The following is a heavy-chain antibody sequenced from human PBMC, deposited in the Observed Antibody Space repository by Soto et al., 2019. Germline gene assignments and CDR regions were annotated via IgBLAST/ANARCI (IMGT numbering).Heavy chain of an antibody. V-gene: IGHV1-24*01. CDR1: GDTLTGLS. Sequence: ASVKVSCKVSGDTLTGLSMHWVRQAPGKGLEWMGGFDPEDGETIYAQKLQGRVTMTEDTSTDTAYMELSSLRSEDTAVYYCATNIPEAGYYYYGMDVWGQGTTVTVSS. CDR2: FDPEDGET. J-gene: IGHJ6*02. CDR3: ATNIPEAGYYYYGMDV.